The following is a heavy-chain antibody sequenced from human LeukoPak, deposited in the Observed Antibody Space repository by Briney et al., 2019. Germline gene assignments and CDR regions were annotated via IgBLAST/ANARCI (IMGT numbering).Heavy chain of an antibody. CDR1: GFTFSSYA. CDR3: ARESGSDYFDY. CDR2: ISYDGSNK. J-gene: IGHJ4*02. Sequence: GGSLRLSCAASGFTFSSYAMHWVRQAPGKGLEWVAVISYDGSNKYYADSVKGRFTISRDNSKNTLYLQMNSLRAEDTAVYYCARESGSDYFDYWSQGILVTVSS. V-gene: IGHV3-30-3*01. D-gene: IGHD3-10*01.